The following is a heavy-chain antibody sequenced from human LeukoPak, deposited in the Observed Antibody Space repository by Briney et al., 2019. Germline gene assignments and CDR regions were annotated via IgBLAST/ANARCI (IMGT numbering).Heavy chain of an antibody. CDR3: ARCPFYYYGMDV. Sequence: ASVKVSCKASGYTFTSYDINWVRQATGQGLEWMGWMNPNSGNTGYAQKFQGRVTMTRNTSISTAYTELSSLRSEDTAVYYCARCPFYYYGMDVWGQGTTVTVSS. J-gene: IGHJ6*02. CDR1: GYTFTSYD. V-gene: IGHV1-8*01. CDR2: MNPNSGNT.